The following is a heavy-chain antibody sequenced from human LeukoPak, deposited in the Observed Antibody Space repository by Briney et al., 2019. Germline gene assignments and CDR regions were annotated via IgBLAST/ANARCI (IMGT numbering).Heavy chain of an antibody. J-gene: IGHJ1*01. V-gene: IGHV3-7*03. Sequence: GGSLRLSCAASGFTFSIHWMSWVRQAPGKGLEWVANIKQDGSAKYYVDSVKGRFTIPRDNAKNLLYLQMNSLRAEDTAVYYCAKDGSLLESRYFQHWGQGTLVTVSS. CDR1: GFTFSIHW. CDR3: AKDGSLLESRYFQH. D-gene: IGHD1-1*01. CDR2: IKQDGSAK.